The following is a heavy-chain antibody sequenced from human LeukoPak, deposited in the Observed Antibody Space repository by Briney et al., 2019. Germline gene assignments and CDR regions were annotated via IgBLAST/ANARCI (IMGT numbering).Heavy chain of an antibody. V-gene: IGHV1-46*01. CDR3: ARAPWGYDSSGHLNY. Sequence: ASVKVSCKASGYTFTSYYMHWVRQAPGQGLEWMGIINASGGSTSYAQKFQGRVTMTRNTSTSTVYMEMSSLRSEDTAVYYCARAPWGYDSSGHLNYWGQGTLVTVSS. D-gene: IGHD3-22*01. CDR2: INASGGST. CDR1: GYTFTSYY. J-gene: IGHJ4*02.